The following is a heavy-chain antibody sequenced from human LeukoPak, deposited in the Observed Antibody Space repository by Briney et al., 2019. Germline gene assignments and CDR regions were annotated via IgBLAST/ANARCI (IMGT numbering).Heavy chain of an antibody. CDR3: ARAGGYSGSTPYFQH. Sequence: SVKVSCKASGGTFSSYAISWVRQAPGQGLEWMGGIIPIFGTANYAQKFQGRVTITADESTSTAYMGLSSLRSEDTAVYYCARAGGYSGSTPYFQHWGQGTLVTVSS. CDR1: GGTFSSYA. V-gene: IGHV1-69*13. J-gene: IGHJ1*01. CDR2: IIPIFGTA. D-gene: IGHD1-26*01.